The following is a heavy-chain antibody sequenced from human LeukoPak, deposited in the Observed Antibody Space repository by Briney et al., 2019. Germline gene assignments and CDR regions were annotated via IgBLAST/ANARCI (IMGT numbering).Heavy chain of an antibody. J-gene: IGHJ4*02. D-gene: IGHD3-10*01. CDR1: GFTFSSYS. V-gene: IGHV3-21*04. Sequence: GGSLRLSCAASGFTFSSYSMNWVRQAPGKGLEWVSSISSSSSYIYYADSVKGRFTISRDNSKNTLYLQMNSLQASDTALYYCARLGDYFDSWGQGTLVTVSS. CDR2: ISSSSSYI. CDR3: ARLGDYFDS.